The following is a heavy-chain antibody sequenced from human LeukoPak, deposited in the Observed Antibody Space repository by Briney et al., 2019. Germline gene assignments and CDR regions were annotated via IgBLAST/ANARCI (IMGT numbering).Heavy chain of an antibody. Sequence: GASVKVSCKASGYTFTSYYMHWVRQAPGQGLEWMGIINPSGGSTSYAQKFQGRVTMTRDMSTSTVYMELSSLRSDDTAVYYCARDPQTYYYGSGSLIARWFDPWGQGTLVTVSS. CDR2: INPSGGST. J-gene: IGHJ5*02. D-gene: IGHD3-10*01. CDR3: ARDPQTYYYGSGSLIARWFDP. V-gene: IGHV1-46*01. CDR1: GYTFTSYY.